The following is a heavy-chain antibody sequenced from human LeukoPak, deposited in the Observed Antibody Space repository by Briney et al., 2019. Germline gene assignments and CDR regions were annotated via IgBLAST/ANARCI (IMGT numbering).Heavy chain of an antibody. CDR3: ASPYCTNGVCYTSGMDV. CDR2: TSYDGNDT. V-gene: IGHV3-30*03. CDR1: GFTLSTFG. Sequence: GGSLRLSCAASGFTLSTFGMHWVRQAPGKGLEWVAVTSYDGNDTYYADSVRGRFTVSRDNSKNTLYLQVNSLRAEDTAVYYCASPYCTNGVCYTSGMDVWGQGTTVTVSS. D-gene: IGHD2-8*01. J-gene: IGHJ6*02.